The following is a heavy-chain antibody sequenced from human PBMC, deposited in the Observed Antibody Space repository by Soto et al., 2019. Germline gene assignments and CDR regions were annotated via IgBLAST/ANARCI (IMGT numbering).Heavy chain of an antibody. D-gene: IGHD1-1*01. CDR2: TIPAFGTA. V-gene: IGHV1-69*06. J-gene: IGHJ4*02. CDR3: WRNDKTALPPLDS. CDR1: GAGDTFSNYG. Sequence: QVHLVQSGAEVKSPGSAVKVSCKVSGAGDTFSNYGLNWLRHAPGQGLEWMGGTIPAFGTANYAQKFQGRVTITADTSTPTAYMELSSLRSDATAVYYCWRNDKTALPPLDSWGQGTLVSVSS.